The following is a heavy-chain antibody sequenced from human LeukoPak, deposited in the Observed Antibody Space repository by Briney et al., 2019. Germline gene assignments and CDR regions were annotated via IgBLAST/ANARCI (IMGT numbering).Heavy chain of an antibody. V-gene: IGHV3-64*02. J-gene: IGHJ4*02. D-gene: IGHD2-2*01. CDR2: ISDDGSGT. Sequence: QPGRSLRLSCAASGFSFSSYAMHWVRQAPGKGLEYVSAISDDGSGTYYADTVKGRFTISRDNSKNTLYLQMGSLRADDMAVYFCAGRRCSSTSCSQFDYWGQGTLVTVSS. CDR1: GFSFSSYA. CDR3: AGRRCSSTSCSQFDY.